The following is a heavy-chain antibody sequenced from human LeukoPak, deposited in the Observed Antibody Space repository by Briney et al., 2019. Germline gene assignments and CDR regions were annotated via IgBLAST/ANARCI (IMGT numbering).Heavy chain of an antibody. CDR2: IRSKAYGGTT. Sequence: GGSLRLSCTASGFTFGDYAMSWVRQAPGKGLEWVGFIRSKAYGGTTEYAASVKGRFTISRDDSKSIAYLQTNSLKTEDTAVYYCTRVSESPLRYFDWLSYYFDYWGQGTLVTVSS. V-gene: IGHV3-49*04. CDR1: GFTFGDYA. CDR3: TRVSESPLRYFDWLSYYFDY. J-gene: IGHJ4*02. D-gene: IGHD3-9*01.